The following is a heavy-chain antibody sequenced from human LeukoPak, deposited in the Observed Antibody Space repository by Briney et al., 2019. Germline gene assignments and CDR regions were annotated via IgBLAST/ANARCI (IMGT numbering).Heavy chain of an antibody. CDR1: GGTFSSYA. CDR2: IIPIFGTA. J-gene: IGHJ3*02. Sequence: SVKVSCKASGGTFSSYAISWVRQAPGQGLEWMGGIIPIFGTANYAQKFQGRVTITADKSTSTAYMELSSLRSEETAVYYCARSAAGIVGAAGSAFDIWGQGAMVTVSS. V-gene: IGHV1-69*06. D-gene: IGHD1-26*01. CDR3: ARSAAGIVGAAGSAFDI.